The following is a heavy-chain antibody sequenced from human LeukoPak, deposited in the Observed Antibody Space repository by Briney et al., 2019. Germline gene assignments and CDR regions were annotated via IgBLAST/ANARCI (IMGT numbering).Heavy chain of an antibody. CDR1: GFTFSDYT. Sequence: PGGSLRLSCAASGFTFSDYTMSWVRQAPGKGLEWVSGISGSGGNPDHADSVKGRFTISRDNSRDTLYLQMNSLRAEDTAVYYCAKERVGASYSDYWGQGTLVTVSS. CDR2: ISGSGGNP. J-gene: IGHJ4*02. D-gene: IGHD1-26*01. CDR3: AKERVGASYSDY. V-gene: IGHV3-23*01.